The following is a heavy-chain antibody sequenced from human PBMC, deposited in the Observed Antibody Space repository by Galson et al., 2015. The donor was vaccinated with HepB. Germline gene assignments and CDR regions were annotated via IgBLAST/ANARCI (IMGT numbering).Heavy chain of an antibody. D-gene: IGHD3-3*01. CDR3: ARVERIEAGDFWSGYSYYYYMDV. CDR1: GFTFSDYY. J-gene: IGHJ6*03. V-gene: IGHV3-11*05. Sequence: SLRLSCAASGFTFSDYYMSWIRQAPGKGLEWISYISSSSSYTNYADSVKGRFTISRDNARNSLYLQMTSLRAEDTALYYCARVERIEAGDFWSGYSYYYYMDVWGKGTSGTVSS. CDR2: ISSSSSYT.